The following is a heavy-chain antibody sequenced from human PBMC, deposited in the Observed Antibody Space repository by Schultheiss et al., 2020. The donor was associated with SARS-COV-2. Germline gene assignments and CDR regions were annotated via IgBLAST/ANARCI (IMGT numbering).Heavy chain of an antibody. Sequence: GSLRLSCAASGFTFSSYAMNWVRQAPGKGLEWVSYISSSGSTIYYADSVKGRFTISRDNAKNSLYLQMNSLRAEDTAVYYCARTVADILTGYSYGYYFDYWGQGTLVTVSS. V-gene: IGHV3-48*04. J-gene: IGHJ4*02. D-gene: IGHD3-9*01. CDR3: ARTVADILTGYSYGYYFDY. CDR1: GFTFSSYA. CDR2: ISSSGSTI.